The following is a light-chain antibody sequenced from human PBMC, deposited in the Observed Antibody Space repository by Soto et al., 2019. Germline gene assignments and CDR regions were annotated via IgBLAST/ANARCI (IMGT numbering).Light chain of an antibody. V-gene: IGLV1-40*01. J-gene: IGLJ2*01. Sequence: QSALTQPPSVFGAPGQRVTIPCTGSSSNIGAGYDVHWYQQVPGAPPKLIIYDNVNRPSGVTDRFSGSRSGTSASLAITGLRAEDEATYHCQSYDSSLSISVFGGGTQLTVL. CDR2: DNV. CDR3: QSYDSSLSISV. CDR1: SSNIGAGYD.